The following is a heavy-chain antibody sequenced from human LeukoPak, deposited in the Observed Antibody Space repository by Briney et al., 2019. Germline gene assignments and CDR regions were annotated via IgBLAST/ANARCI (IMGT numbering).Heavy chain of an antibody. D-gene: IGHD7-27*01. CDR3: ARIGITGVYAFDI. CDR1: GFTFSTYW. CDR2: MKEDGSEI. J-gene: IGHJ3*02. Sequence: GGSLRLSCAASGFTFSTYWMSWVRQAPGTGLEWVANMKEDGSEIHYVDSVKGRFTVSRDNAKNSLYLQMSSLRAEDTAVYYCARIGITGVYAFDIWGQGTMVTVSS. V-gene: IGHV3-7*04.